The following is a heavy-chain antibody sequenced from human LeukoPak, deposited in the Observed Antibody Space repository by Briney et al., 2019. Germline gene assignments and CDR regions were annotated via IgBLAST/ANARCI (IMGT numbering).Heavy chain of an antibody. CDR3: VTDSLIAAAGTYQGFDY. J-gene: IGHJ4*02. CDR2: FDPEDGET. CDR1: GYTLTELS. D-gene: IGHD6-13*01. Sequence: ASVKVSCKVSGYTLTELSMHWVRQAPGKGLEWMGGFDPEDGETIYAQKFQGRVTMTEDTSTDTAYMELSSLRSEDTAVYYCVTDSLIAAAGTYQGFDYWGQGTLVTVSS. V-gene: IGHV1-24*01.